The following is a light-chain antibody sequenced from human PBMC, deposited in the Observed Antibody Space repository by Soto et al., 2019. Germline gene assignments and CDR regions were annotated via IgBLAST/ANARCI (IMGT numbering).Light chain of an antibody. CDR1: QSVSSN. Sequence: EIVLTQSPGTLSLSPGERATLSCRASQSVSSNLAWYQQKPGQAPRLLIYGASTRATGIPARFSGSGSGTEFTLTISRLEPEDFALYYCQQYGNSAPITFGQGTRLEIK. V-gene: IGKV3-20*01. J-gene: IGKJ5*01. CDR2: GAS. CDR3: QQYGNSAPIT.